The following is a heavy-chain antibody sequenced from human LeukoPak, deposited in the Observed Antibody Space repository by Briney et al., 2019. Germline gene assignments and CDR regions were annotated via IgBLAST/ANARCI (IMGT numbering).Heavy chain of an antibody. D-gene: IGHD6-13*01. CDR3: ASGQQLGY. CDR1: GFTLRTFW. Sequence: GGSLRLSCAASGFTLRTFWMRWVRPTPGEGLERVAKIKQDGREKCYVDSVKGRFTISRDNAKNSLYLQMNSLRGEDTAVYYCASGQQLGYWGQGTLVTVSS. J-gene: IGHJ4*02. CDR2: IKQDGREK. V-gene: IGHV3-7*03.